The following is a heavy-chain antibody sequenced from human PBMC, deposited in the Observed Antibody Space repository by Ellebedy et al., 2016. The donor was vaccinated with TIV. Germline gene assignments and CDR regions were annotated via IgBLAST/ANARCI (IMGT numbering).Heavy chain of an antibody. CDR2: INHRGST. Sequence: SETLSLTXAVYGGSFSGYYWTWIRQSPGKGLEWIGEINHRGSTNYDPSLKSRVTISVDTSKNQFSLKVRSLTAADTAAYYCARGQGRRKATDYWGQGTRVTVSS. J-gene: IGHJ4*02. V-gene: IGHV4-34*01. CDR1: GGSFSGYY. CDR3: ARGQGRRKATDY. D-gene: IGHD5-12*01.